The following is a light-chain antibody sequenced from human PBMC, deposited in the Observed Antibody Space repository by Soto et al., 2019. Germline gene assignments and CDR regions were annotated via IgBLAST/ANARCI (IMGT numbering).Light chain of an antibody. Sequence: PGEGATLSRGASQSLRSGDLACDQHKPGQARRVLIYGASSRATGIPDRFSGSGSATDFALTISRLEPGDFAVYYCQQYHPSPLNFGGGTQLDIK. CDR2: GAS. CDR1: QSLRSGD. J-gene: IGKJ4*01. CDR3: QQYHPSPLN. V-gene: IGKV3-20*01.